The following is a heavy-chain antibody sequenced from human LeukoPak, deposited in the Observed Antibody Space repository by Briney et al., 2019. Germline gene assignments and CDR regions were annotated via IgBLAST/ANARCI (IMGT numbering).Heavy chain of an antibody. CDR2: ISTSSTYI. D-gene: IGHD3-22*01. V-gene: IGHV3-21*01. CDR1: RFTFSSYS. CDR3: ARDALYYYDPSAYHSPFDI. Sequence: GGSLRLSCAASRFTFSSYSMNWVRQAPGKGLEWVSSISTSSTYIYYADSVKGRFTISRDNAKNSLYLQMNSLRAEDTAVYYCARDALYYYDPSAYHSPFDIWGQGTMVSVSA. J-gene: IGHJ3*02.